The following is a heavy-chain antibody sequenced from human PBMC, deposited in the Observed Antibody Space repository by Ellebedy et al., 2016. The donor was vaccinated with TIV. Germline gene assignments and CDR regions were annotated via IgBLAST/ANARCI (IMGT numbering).Heavy chain of an antibody. J-gene: IGHJ4*02. D-gene: IGHD3-16*01. Sequence: MPSETLSLTCTVSGGSITGSHWSWIRQPPGKGLEWIGYIYSSGITNYNPSLKSRVTISVETSKNQFSLKLRSVTAADTAMYYCAKNSYASGQWGQGTLVTVSS. CDR2: IYSSGIT. V-gene: IGHV4-59*01. CDR3: AKNSYASGQ. CDR1: GGSITGSH.